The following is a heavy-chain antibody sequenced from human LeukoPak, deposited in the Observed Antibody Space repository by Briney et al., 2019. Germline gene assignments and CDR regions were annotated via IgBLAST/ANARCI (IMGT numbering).Heavy chain of an antibody. V-gene: IGHV3-74*01. J-gene: IGHJ6*02. D-gene: IGHD2-21*02. CDR1: GFTFSSYW. CDR3: ARVAYCGGDCYPDYYYYYGMDV. Sequence: GGSLRLSCAASGFTFSSYWMHWVRQAPGKGLVWVSRINSDGSSTSYADSVKGRFTISRDNAKKTLYLQMNSLRAEDTAVYYCARVAYCGGDCYPDYYYYYGMDVWGQGTTVTVSS. CDR2: INSDGSST.